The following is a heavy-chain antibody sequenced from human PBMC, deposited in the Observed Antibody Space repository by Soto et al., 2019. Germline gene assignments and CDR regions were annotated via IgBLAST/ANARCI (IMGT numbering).Heavy chain of an antibody. J-gene: IGHJ4*02. CDR3: AREGVRGETSFDY. Sequence: EVQLVESGGGLVQPGGSLRLSCAASGFTFSSYSMNWVRQAPGEGLEWVSYISSSSSTIYYADSVKGRFTISRDNTKNSLYLQMNSLRDEDTAVYYCAREGVRGETSFDYWGQGTLVTVSS. CDR2: ISSSSSTI. V-gene: IGHV3-48*02. CDR1: GFTFSSYS. D-gene: IGHD3-10*01.